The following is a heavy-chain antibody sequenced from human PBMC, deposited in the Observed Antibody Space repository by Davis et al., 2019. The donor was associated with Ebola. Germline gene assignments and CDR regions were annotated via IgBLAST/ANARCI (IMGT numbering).Heavy chain of an antibody. Sequence: GGSLRLSCAASGFSFSSYAMNWVRQAPGKGLEWVSGITGSGGSTYYADSVKGRFTVSRDNSKKTLYLQMSSLRAEDTAVYYCARDSGYYDSSGYSYYFDYWGQGTLVTVSS. CDR2: ITGSGGST. J-gene: IGHJ4*02. D-gene: IGHD3-22*01. CDR1: GFSFSSYA. CDR3: ARDSGYYDSSGYSYYFDY. V-gene: IGHV3-23*01.